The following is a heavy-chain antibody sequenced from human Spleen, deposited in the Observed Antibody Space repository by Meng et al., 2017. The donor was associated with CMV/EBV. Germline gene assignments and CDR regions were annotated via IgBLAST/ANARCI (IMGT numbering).Heavy chain of an antibody. D-gene: IGHD2-2*02. CDR2: ISWNSYNI. J-gene: IGHJ6*02. CDR3: ARGDCTSTNCYKGLYYYYNGMDV. Sequence: SLKISCAASGFTFDIYAMHWVRQAPGKGLEWVSGISWNSYNIGYADSVKGRFTISRDNAKNSLYLQMNSLRADDTALYYCARGDCTSTNCYKGLYYYYNGMDVWGQGTTVTVSS. V-gene: IGHV3-9*01. CDR1: GFTFDIYA.